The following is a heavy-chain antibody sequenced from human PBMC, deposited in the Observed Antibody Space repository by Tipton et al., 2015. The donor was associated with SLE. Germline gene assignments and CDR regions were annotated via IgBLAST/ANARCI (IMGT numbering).Heavy chain of an antibody. CDR2: IYYSGST. CDR3: ARGDYYGSGSLLQH. V-gene: IGHV4-39*07. Sequence: LRLSCTVSGGSISSSSYYWGWIRQPPGKGLEWIGSIYYSGSTYYNPSLKSRVTISVDTSKNQFSLKLSSVTAADTAVYYCARGDYYGSGSLLQHWGQGTLVTVSS. D-gene: IGHD3-10*01. CDR1: GGSISSSSYY. J-gene: IGHJ1*01.